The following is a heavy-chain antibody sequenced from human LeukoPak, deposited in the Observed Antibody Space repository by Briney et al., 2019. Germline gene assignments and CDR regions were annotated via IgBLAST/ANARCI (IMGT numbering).Heavy chain of an antibody. V-gene: IGHV1-69*13. CDR3: ARDHGGSYYSLGGYFDY. D-gene: IGHD1-26*01. CDR1: GGTFSSYA. Sequence: ASVKVSCKASGGTFSSYAISWVRQAPGQGLEWMGGIIPIFGTANYAQKFQGRVTITADESTSTAYMELSSLRSEDTAVYYCARDHGGSYYSLGGYFDYWGQGTLVTVSS. J-gene: IGHJ4*02. CDR2: IIPIFGTA.